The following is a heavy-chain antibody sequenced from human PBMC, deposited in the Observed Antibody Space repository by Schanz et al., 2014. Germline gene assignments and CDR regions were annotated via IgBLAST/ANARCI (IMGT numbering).Heavy chain of an antibody. Sequence: QVQLQESGPGQVRPSETLSLTCTVSGSDIRGFHWSWIRQSPVKGLEWIGYIAYSGSTNYNPSLQSRVTSSLDTSQSQFSLRLSSVSSADTAMYYCAKVGRNSYGFTSRFDAWGQGTLVAVSS. V-gene: IGHV4-59*13. CDR2: IAYSGST. J-gene: IGHJ5*02. CDR1: GSDIRGFH. CDR3: AKVGRNSYGFTSRFDA. D-gene: IGHD3-16*01.